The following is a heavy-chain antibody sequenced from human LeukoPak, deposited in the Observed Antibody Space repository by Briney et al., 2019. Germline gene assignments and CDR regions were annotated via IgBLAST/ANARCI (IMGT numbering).Heavy chain of an antibody. CDR2: IVPILPLA. Sequence: VASVKVSCKASGYTFTGYYIHWVRQAPGQGLEWLGRIVPILPLANYAPKFQGRVTITADKSTSTAYMELSSLKSEDTAVYFCAINYYDGTPFDYWGQGTLVTVSS. CDR3: AINYYDGTPFDY. V-gene: IGHV1-69*02. J-gene: IGHJ4*02. CDR1: GYTFTGYY. D-gene: IGHD3-22*01.